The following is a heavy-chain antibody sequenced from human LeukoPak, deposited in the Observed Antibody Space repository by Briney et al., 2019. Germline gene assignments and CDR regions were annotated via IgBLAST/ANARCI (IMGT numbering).Heavy chain of an antibody. CDR2: IYYSGST. V-gene: IGHV4-59*01. CDR3: ARDYYGSGSFLDY. CDR1: GGSISSYY. Sequence: SETLSLTCTVSGGSISSYYWSWIRQPPGKGLEWIGYIYYSGSTNYNPSLKSRVTISVDTSKSQFSLKLSSVTAADTAVYYCARDYYGSGSFLDYWGQGTLVTVSS. D-gene: IGHD3-10*01. J-gene: IGHJ4*02.